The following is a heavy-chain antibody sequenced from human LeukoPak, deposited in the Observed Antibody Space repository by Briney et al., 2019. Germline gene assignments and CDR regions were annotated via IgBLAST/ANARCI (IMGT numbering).Heavy chain of an antibody. CDR1: GFTFSSYS. D-gene: IGHD4-17*01. V-gene: IGHV3-21*01. J-gene: IGHJ4*02. CDR3: ARDQTGVMTMVTTTVDY. Sequence: GESLRLSCAASGFTFSSYSMNWVRQAPGKGLEWVSSISSSSSYIYYADSVKGRFTISRDNAKNSLYLQMNSLRAEDTAVYYCARDQTGVMTMVTTTVDYWGQGTLVTVSS. CDR2: ISSSSSYI.